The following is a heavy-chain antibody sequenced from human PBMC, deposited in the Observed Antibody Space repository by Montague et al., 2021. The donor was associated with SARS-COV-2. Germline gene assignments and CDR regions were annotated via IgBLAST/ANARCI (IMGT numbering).Heavy chain of an antibody. CDR3: ARINSDPLDYHYYGMDV. D-gene: IGHD1-1*01. Sequence: PALVKPTQTLTLTCTFSGFSLSTSGMCVSWIRQPPGKALEWLALIYWDDDKYYSTSLKTRLTISKDTSKNQVVLTMTNMDPVDTATYYCARINSDPLDYHYYGMDVWGQGTTVTVSS. CDR1: GFSLSTSGMC. V-gene: IGHV2-70*01. CDR2: IYWDDDK. J-gene: IGHJ6*02.